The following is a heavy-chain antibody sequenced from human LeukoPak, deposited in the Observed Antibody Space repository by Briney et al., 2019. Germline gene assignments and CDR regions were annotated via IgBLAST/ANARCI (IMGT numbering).Heavy chain of an antibody. V-gene: IGHV3-21*01. CDR3: ARVAYSSSSKFINYYYYYYMDV. CDR1: GFTFSSYG. Sequence: GGSLRLSCAASGFTFSSYGMSWVRQAPGKGLEWVSSISSSSSYIYYADSVKGRFTISRDNAKNSLYLQMNSLRAEDTAVYYCARVAYSSSSKFINYYYYYYMDVWGKGTTVTVSS. J-gene: IGHJ6*03. CDR2: ISSSSSYI. D-gene: IGHD6-6*01.